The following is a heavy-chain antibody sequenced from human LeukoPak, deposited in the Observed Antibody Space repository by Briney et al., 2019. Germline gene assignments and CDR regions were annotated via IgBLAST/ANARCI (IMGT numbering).Heavy chain of an antibody. V-gene: IGHV4-59*01. Sequence: SETLSLTCTVSGGSISSYCWSWIRQPPGKGLEWIGYIYYSGSTNYNPSLKSRVTISVDTSKNQFSLKLSSVTAADTAVYYCARAAMVDQYVNYWGQGTLVTVSS. J-gene: IGHJ4*02. D-gene: IGHD5-18*01. CDR2: IYYSGST. CDR3: ARAAMVDQYVNY. CDR1: GGSISSYC.